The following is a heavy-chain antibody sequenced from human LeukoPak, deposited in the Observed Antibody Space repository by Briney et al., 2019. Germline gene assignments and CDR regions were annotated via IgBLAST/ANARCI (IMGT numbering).Heavy chain of an antibody. D-gene: IGHD3-10*01. J-gene: IGHJ4*02. CDR3: ARVPGELRFYFDY. CDR2: VLPDGSKE. CDR1: GFTFSSYS. Sequence: GGSLRLSCAGSGFTFSSYSIHWVRQAPGKGLEWVAVVLPDGSKEFYADSVKGRFTISRDNSKNTLYLEMNSLRPEDTAVYFCARVPGELRFYFDYWGQGSLVTVSS. V-gene: IGHV3-30*04.